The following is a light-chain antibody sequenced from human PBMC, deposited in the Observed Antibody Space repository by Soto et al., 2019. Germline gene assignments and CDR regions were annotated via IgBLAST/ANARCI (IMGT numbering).Light chain of an antibody. CDR2: VAS. V-gene: IGKV2-28*01. CDR1: QSLLHTDGYNY. CDR3: MQSLQTPRT. Sequence: DIVMTQSPLSLPVTPGEPASISCRSSQSLLHTDGYNYLDWFLQKPGQSPQLLIYVASNRASVVPDRFSGSGSGTDFTLKISRVEAEDVRVYYCMQSLQTPRTFGQGTNVEV. J-gene: IGKJ1*01.